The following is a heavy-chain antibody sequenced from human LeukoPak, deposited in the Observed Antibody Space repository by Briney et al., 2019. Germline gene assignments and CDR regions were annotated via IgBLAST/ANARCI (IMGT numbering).Heavy chain of an antibody. CDR3: ARFEYCSSTSCAHDAFDI. V-gene: IGHV4-39*01. J-gene: IGHJ3*02. Sequence: PSETLSLTCTVSGGSISSSSYYWGWIRQPPGKGLEWIGSIYYSGSTYYNPSLKSRVTISVDTSKNQFSLKLSSVTAADTAVYYCARFEYCSSTSCAHDAFDIWGQGTMVTVSS. D-gene: IGHD2-2*01. CDR1: GGSISSSSYY. CDR2: IYYSGST.